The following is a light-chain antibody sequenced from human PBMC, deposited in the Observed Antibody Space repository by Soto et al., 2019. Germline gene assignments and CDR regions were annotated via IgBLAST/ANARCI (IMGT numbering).Light chain of an antibody. V-gene: IGKV1-5*03. CDR3: QQYDNYPYT. CDR2: KAS. J-gene: IGKJ2*01. CDR1: QSISSW. Sequence: DIQMTQSPSTLSASVGDRVTITCRASQSISSWFAWYQQKPGKAPKILIYKASSLESGVPSRFSGSGSGTEFTLTISSLQPDDFATYYCQQYDNYPYTFDQGSKLEIK.